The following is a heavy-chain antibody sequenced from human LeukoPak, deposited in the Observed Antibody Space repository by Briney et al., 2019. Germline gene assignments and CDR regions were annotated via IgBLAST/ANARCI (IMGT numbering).Heavy chain of an antibody. V-gene: IGHV3-7*03. CDR1: GFNFNNYW. CDR2: IKDDGSEE. Sequence: PGGSLRLSCAASGFNFNNYWMSWLRQAPGKGLEWVANIKDDGSEEYYVDSVKGRFTISRDNAKNMLYLQMNSLRAEDTAVYYCAKDRGYYPLPEFDYWGQGTLVTVSS. CDR3: AKDRGYYPLPEFDY. D-gene: IGHD3-22*01. J-gene: IGHJ4*02.